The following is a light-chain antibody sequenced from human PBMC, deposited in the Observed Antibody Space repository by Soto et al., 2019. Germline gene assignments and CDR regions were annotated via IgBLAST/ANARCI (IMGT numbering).Light chain of an antibody. Sequence: QSVLPQPASVSGSPGQSITISCTGTSSDVGGYNYVSWYQQHPGKAPKLMIYDVSNRPSGVSNRFSGSKSGNTASLTISGLQAEDEADYYCSSYTRSNNYVFGTGTKVTVL. J-gene: IGLJ1*01. CDR2: DVS. V-gene: IGLV2-14*01. CDR1: SSDVGGYNY. CDR3: SSYTRSNNYV.